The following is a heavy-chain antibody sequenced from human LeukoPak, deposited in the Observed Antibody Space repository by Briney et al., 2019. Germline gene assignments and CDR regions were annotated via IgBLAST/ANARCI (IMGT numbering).Heavy chain of an antibody. J-gene: IGHJ4*02. Sequence: GGALRLSCTASGFTFGDYAMRWGRQAPGKGLEWVGFIRSKAYGGTTEYAASVKGRFTISRDDPKSIAYLQMNSLNTEDTAVYYCTRDSTYSDFWSAPDYWGQGTLVPVSS. D-gene: IGHD3-3*01. CDR1: GFTFGDYA. V-gene: IGHV3-49*04. CDR2: IRSKAYGGTT. CDR3: TRDSTYSDFWSAPDY.